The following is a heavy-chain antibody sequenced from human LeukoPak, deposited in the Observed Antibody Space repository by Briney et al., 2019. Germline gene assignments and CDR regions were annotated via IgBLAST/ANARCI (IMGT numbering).Heavy chain of an antibody. V-gene: IGHV5-51*01. CDR3: ARRCPAFDI. CDR2: VYPANSDT. Sequence: GESLKISCKASGYSFANYWIAWVRQMPGKGLEWMGIVYPANSDTRYSPSFQGQVTISADKSISTAYLQWSSLKASDTAMYYCARRCPAFDIWGQGTMVTVSS. J-gene: IGHJ3*02. CDR1: GYSFANYW.